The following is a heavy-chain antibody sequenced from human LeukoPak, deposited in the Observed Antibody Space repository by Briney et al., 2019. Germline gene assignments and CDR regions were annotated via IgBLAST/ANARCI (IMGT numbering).Heavy chain of an antibody. D-gene: IGHD3-22*01. J-gene: IGHJ4*02. Sequence: GGSLRLSCAASGFTFSSYGMNWVRQAPGKGLEWVSGISGSGGTTYYADSVKGRVTISRDNSKNSLSLQVSSLRAEDTAVYYCAKTNGYYSDWGQGTLVTVSS. CDR3: AKTNGYYSD. V-gene: IGHV3-23*01. CDR1: GFTFSSYG. CDR2: ISGSGGTT.